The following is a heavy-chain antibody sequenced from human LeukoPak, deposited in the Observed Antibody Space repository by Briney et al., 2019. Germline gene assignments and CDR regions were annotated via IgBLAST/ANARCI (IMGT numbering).Heavy chain of an antibody. CDR1: GFTFDGYG. J-gene: IGHJ4*02. CDR2: INQDGRKK. D-gene: IGHD6-19*01. Sequence: GGSLRLSCAASGFTFDGYGMSWVRQAPGKGLEWVANINQDGRKKFYVDSVEGRFTISRDDAKTSLFLQMNSLRVEDTAVYYCAKWMGRDSWGQGTLVTVSS. V-gene: IGHV3-7*02. CDR3: AKWMGRDS.